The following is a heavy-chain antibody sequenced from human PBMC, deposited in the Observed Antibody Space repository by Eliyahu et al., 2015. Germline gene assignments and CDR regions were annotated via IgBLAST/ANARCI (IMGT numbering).Heavy chain of an antibody. CDR3: ANSHDYGDYVEGVNWFDP. D-gene: IGHD4-17*01. CDR1: GFXFSXYA. J-gene: IGHJ5*02. CDR2: ISGSGGST. Sequence: EVQLLESGGGLVQPGGSLRLSCAASGFXFSXYAMSWVRQAPGKGLEWVSAISGSGGSTYYADSVKGRFTISRDNSKNTLYLQMNSLRAEDTAVYYCANSHDYGDYVEGVNWFDPWGQGTLVTVSS. V-gene: IGHV3-23*01.